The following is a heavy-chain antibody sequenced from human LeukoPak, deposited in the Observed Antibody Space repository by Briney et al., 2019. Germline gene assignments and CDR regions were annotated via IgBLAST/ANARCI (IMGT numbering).Heavy chain of an antibody. J-gene: IGHJ3*02. D-gene: IGHD3-10*01. CDR1: GFTFSSYW. Sequence: GGSLRLSCAASGFTFSSYWMSWVRQAPGKGLEWVANIKQDGSEKYYVDSVKGRFTISRDNAKNSLCLQMNSLRAEDTAVYYCASFPPYMVRTDAFDIWGQGTMVTVSS. CDR2: IKQDGSEK. V-gene: IGHV3-7*01. CDR3: ASFPPYMVRTDAFDI.